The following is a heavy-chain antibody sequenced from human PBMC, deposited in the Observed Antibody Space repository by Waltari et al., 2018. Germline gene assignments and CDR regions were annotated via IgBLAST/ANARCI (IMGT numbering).Heavy chain of an antibody. CDR3: ARRGGTGPVTVGGIHCDY. CDR1: GFDLGTHA. J-gene: IGHJ4*02. D-gene: IGHD3-22*01. Sequence: EVQLLASGGRLVQPGVSRRLSRAASGFDLGTHALYWFCQFPGKGLEWFSSIRSIGGDTYYADSVKGRFTISRDNSKNMLYLEVNSLRVEDTATYYCARRGGTGPVTVGGIHCDYWGQGTLVTVFS. V-gene: IGHV3-23*01. CDR2: IRSIGGDT.